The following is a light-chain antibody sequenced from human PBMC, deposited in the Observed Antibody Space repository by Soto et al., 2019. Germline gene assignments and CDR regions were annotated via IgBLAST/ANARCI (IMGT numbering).Light chain of an antibody. CDR3: QQRSNWPLT. CDR1: QTVSSSF. J-gene: IGKJ3*01. Sequence: EIVLTQSPGTLSLSPGERATLSCRASQTVSSSFLAWYQQTPGQAPRLLIYDASNRATGIPARFSGSGSGTDFTLTISSLEPEDFAVYYCQQRSNWPLTFGPGTKVDIK. V-gene: IGKV3D-20*02. CDR2: DAS.